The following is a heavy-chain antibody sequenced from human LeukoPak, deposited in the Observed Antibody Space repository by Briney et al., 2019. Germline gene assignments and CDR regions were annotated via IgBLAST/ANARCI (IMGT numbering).Heavy chain of an antibody. J-gene: IGHJ4*02. D-gene: IGHD1-26*01. CDR3: AREQWAYTA. Sequence: GGSLRLSCAASGFTFNNYWMHWVRQGPGKGLVWVSGINSDGGSTRYADSVEGRFTNSRDNAKNSLYLQMNSLRAEDTAVYYCAREQWAYTAWGQGTLVTVSS. V-gene: IGHV3-74*01. CDR2: INSDGGST. CDR1: GFTFNNYW.